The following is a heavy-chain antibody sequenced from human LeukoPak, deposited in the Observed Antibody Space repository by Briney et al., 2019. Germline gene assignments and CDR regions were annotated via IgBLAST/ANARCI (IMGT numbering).Heavy chain of an antibody. CDR3: ARAGDYDFWSMDV. CDR2: IYSGGST. V-gene: IGHV3-53*04. D-gene: IGHD3-3*01. Sequence: GGSLRLSCAASGFTVSSNYMSWVRQAPGKGLEWVSVIYSGGSTYYADSVKGRFTISRHNSKSTLYLQMNSLRAEDTAVYYCARAGDYDFWSMDVWGQGTTVTVSS. J-gene: IGHJ6*02. CDR1: GFTVSSNY.